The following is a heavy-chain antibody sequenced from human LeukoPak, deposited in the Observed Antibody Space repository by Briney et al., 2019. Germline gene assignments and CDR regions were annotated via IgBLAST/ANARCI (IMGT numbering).Heavy chain of an antibody. Sequence: GGSLRLSCAASGVTFSSYSMNWVRQGPGKGLEWVSSISSSSSYIYYAYSVKGRFTISRDNAKNSLYLQMNSLRAEDTAVYYCARGGGYSGYGAYYFDYWGQGTLVTVSS. CDR2: ISSSSSYI. J-gene: IGHJ4*02. CDR3: ARGGGYSGYGAYYFDY. CDR1: GVTFSSYS. V-gene: IGHV3-21*01. D-gene: IGHD5-12*01.